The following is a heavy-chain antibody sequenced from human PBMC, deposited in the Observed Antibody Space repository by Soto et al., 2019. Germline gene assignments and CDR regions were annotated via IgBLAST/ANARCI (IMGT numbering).Heavy chain of an antibody. CDR1: GFTFSSYS. J-gene: IGHJ4*02. CDR2: ISSSSSYI. CDR3: ARVEREFRYCSGGCCYSHFDY. Sequence: EVQLVESGGGLVKPGGSLRLSCAASGFTFSSYSMNWVRQAPGKGLEWVSSISSSSSYIYYADSVKGRFTISRDNAKNSLYLQMNSLRAEDTALYYCARVEREFRYCSGGCCYSHFDYWGKGTLVTVSS. V-gene: IGHV3-21*01. D-gene: IGHD2-15*01.